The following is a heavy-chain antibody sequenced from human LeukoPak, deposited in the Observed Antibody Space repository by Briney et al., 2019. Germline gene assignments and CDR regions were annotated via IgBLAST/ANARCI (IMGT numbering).Heavy chain of an antibody. J-gene: IGHJ6*03. Sequence: GASVKVSCKASGYTFTSYYMHWVRQAPGQGLEWMGIINPSGGSTSYAQKFQGRVTMTRDTSTSTVYMELRSLRSDDTAVYYCAFSSYYLQGNYYYMDVWGKGTTVTVSS. CDR3: AFSSYYLQGNYYYMDV. CDR2: INPSGGST. CDR1: GYTFTSYY. D-gene: IGHD1-26*01. V-gene: IGHV1-46*01.